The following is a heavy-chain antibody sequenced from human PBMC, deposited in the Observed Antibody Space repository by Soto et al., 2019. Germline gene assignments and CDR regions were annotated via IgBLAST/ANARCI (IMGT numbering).Heavy chain of an antibody. Sequence: GGSLRLSCAASGFTVSTNYMSWVRQAPGKGLEWVSVIYSGGSTYYADSVKGRFTISRDNSENTLYLQMNSLRAEDTAVYYCARGHTSGWLYFDYWGQGALVTVSS. CDR2: IYSGGST. CDR3: ARGHTSGWLYFDY. D-gene: IGHD6-19*01. J-gene: IGHJ4*02. V-gene: IGHV3-53*01. CDR1: GFTVSTNY.